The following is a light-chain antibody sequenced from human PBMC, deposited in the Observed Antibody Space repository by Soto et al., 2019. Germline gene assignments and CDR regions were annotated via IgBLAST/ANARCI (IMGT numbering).Light chain of an antibody. CDR3: QQYNNWPPWT. CDR2: GAS. V-gene: IGKV3-15*01. CDR1: QSVSSN. Sequence: EIVMTHSPATLSVSPGERATLSFSASQSVSSNLAWYQQKPGQAPRLLIYGASTRATGIPARFSGSGSGTEFTLTIRSLQSEDFAVYYCQQYNNWPPWTCGQGTKGDIK. J-gene: IGKJ1*01.